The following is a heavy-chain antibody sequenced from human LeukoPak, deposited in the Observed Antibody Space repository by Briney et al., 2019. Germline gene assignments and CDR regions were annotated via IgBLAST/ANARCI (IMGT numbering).Heavy chain of an antibody. CDR2: ISGSGGST. V-gene: IGHV3-23*01. Sequence: GGSLRLSCAASGFIFSSYAMSWVRQAPGKGLEWVSAISGSGGSTYYADSVKGRFTISRDNSKNTLYLQMNSLRAEDTTVYYCAKVFERWSLDYWGQGTLVTVSS. J-gene: IGHJ4*02. CDR3: AKVFERWSLDY. CDR1: GFIFSSYA. D-gene: IGHD2-15*01.